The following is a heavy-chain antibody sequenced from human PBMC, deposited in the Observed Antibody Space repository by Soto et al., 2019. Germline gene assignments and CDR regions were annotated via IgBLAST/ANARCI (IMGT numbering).Heavy chain of an antibody. J-gene: IGHJ6*03. Sequence: GGSLRLSCVASGFTFDDAWMNWVRQAPGKGLEWVGRVRSKAAGGIKDYAAPVNGRFTVSRDNSKNTLYLQMNSLRAEDTAIYYCAKTEAGGSGRYYYYYMDVWGKGTTVTVSS. CDR2: VRSKAAGGIK. D-gene: IGHD5-12*01. V-gene: IGHV3-15*07. CDR1: GFTFDDAW. CDR3: AKTEAGGSGRYYYYYMDV.